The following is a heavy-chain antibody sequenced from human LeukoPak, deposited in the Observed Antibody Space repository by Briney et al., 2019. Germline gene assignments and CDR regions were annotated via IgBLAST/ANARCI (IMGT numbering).Heavy chain of an antibody. Sequence: SETLSLTCTVSGGSISSGGYYWSWIRQPPGKGLEWIGYIYHSGSTYYNPSLKSRVTISVGRSKNQFSLKLSSVTAADTAVYYCARYSSGWYYWGQGTLVTVSS. J-gene: IGHJ4*02. D-gene: IGHD6-19*01. CDR3: ARYSSGWYY. CDR1: GGSISSGGYY. V-gene: IGHV4-30-2*01. CDR2: IYHSGST.